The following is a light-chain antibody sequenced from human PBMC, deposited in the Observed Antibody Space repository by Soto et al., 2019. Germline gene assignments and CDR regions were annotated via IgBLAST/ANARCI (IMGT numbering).Light chain of an antibody. CDR3: QQYYSFPRT. CDR2: AAS. J-gene: IGKJ1*01. V-gene: IGKV1D-8*01. Sequence: IQMTQSPSSLSASIGDTITISCRASQNIERYLAWYQQKPGKAPELLIYAASTLQSGVPSRFSGSGSGTDFTLTISCLQSEDFATYYCQQYYSFPRTFGQGTKVDIK. CDR1: QNIERY.